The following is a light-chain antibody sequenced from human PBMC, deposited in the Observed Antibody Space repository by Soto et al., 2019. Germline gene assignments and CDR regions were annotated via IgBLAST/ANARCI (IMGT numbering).Light chain of an antibody. CDR2: GAS. CDR3: QSYNDWPFT. V-gene: IGKV3-15*01. Sequence: EIVMTQSPATLSVSPGERVTLSCRASESLSTYLAWYQQKPGQAPRLLIYGASTKATGIPARFSGSWSATDFTLTISSLQSEYFAVYYCQSYNDWPFTFGQGTKLEI. J-gene: IGKJ2*01. CDR1: ESLSTY.